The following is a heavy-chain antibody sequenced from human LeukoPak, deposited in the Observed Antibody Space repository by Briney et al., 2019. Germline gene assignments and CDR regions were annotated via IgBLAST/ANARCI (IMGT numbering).Heavy chain of an antibody. D-gene: IGHD6-19*01. Sequence: GASMKVSCKASGYNFINYGIIWVRQAPGQGLEWMGWISANNANTNYAQKLQGRVTMTTDTSTSTAYMELRSLRSDDTAVYYCARESAVAATLRYFDYWGQGTLVTVSS. V-gene: IGHV1-18*01. CDR1: GYNFINYG. CDR2: ISANNANT. CDR3: ARESAVAATLRYFDY. J-gene: IGHJ4*02.